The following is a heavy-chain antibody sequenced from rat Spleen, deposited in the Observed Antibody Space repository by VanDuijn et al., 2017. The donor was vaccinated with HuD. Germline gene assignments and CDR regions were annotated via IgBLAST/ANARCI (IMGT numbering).Heavy chain of an antibody. Sequence: EVQLVESGGGLVQPGRSMKLSCVASGFTFSAFPMAWVRQAPTKGLEWVATIRPSGGITYYRDSVKGRFTISSDSAKSTLYLQMNSLTSEDTATYYCATMRGYSSYIYFDYWGQGVMVTVSS. D-gene: IGHD1-2*01. CDR3: ATMRGYSSYIYFDY. CDR2: IRPSGGIT. J-gene: IGHJ2*01. CDR1: GFTFSAFP. V-gene: IGHV5-46*01.